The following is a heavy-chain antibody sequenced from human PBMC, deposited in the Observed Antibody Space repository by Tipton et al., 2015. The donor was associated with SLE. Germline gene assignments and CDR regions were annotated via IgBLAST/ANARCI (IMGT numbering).Heavy chain of an antibody. CDR3: ARVRGSASSWYFDL. CDR2: IYHSGST. V-gene: IGHV4-38-2*02. J-gene: IGHJ2*01. Sequence: TLSLTCTVSGYSISSGYYWGWIRQPPGKGLEWIGSIYHSGSTYYNSSLKSRVTISVDTSKTQFSLKLNSVTAADTAVYYCARVRGSASSWYFDLWGRGTVVTVSS. D-gene: IGHD6-6*01. CDR1: GYSISSGYY.